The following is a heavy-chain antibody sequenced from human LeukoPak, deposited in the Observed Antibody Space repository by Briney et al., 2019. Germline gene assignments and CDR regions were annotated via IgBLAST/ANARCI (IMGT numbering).Heavy chain of an antibody. J-gene: IGHJ6*02. D-gene: IGHD3-10*01. CDR2: MNPNSGNT. CDR1: GYTFTSYD. CDR3: ARLAAYYYGSGIQVDV. V-gene: IGHV1-8*02. Sequence: GASVKVSCKASGYTFTSYDINWVRQATGQGLEWMGWMNPNSGNTGYAQKFQGRVTMTRNTSISTAYMELSSLRSEDTAVYYCARLAAYYYGSGIQVDVWGQGTTVTVSS.